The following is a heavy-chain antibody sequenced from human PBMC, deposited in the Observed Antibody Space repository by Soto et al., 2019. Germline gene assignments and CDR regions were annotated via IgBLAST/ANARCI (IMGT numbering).Heavy chain of an antibody. CDR1: GGSFSGYY. CDR3: ARGGPDTAMVYFDY. CDR2: INHSGST. D-gene: IGHD5-18*01. V-gene: IGHV4-34*01. Sequence: QVQLQQWGAGLLKPSETLSLTCAVYGGSFSGYYWSWIRQPPGKGLEWIGEINHSGSTNYNPSLKRRAPVPVGTSKHQSSLKLSSVTAADTAVYYCARGGPDTAMVYFDYWGQGTLVTVSS. J-gene: IGHJ4*02.